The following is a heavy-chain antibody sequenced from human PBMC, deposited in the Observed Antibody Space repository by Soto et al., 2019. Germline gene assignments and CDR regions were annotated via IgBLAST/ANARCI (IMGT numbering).Heavy chain of an antibody. CDR1: GFTFSIYG. Sequence: GGSLRLSCAASGFTFSIYGMHWVRHAPGKGLEWVAVISYDGSNKYYADSVKGRFTISRDNSKNTLYLQMNSLRAEDTAVYYCAKDLNMVRGHYYYYGMDVWGQGTTVTVSS. V-gene: IGHV3-30*18. J-gene: IGHJ6*02. CDR2: ISYDGSNK. D-gene: IGHD3-10*01. CDR3: AKDLNMVRGHYYYYGMDV.